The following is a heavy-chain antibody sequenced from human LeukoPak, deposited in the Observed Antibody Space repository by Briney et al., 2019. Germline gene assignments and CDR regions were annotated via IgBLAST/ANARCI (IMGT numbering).Heavy chain of an antibody. CDR3: VREDTPATAN. Sequence: GGSLRLSCAASGFTFANHAMSWVRQTPGKGLEWVSAISGGGDITYYADSVTGRFTISRDNSKDTLFLQMHSLRPGDTAVYYCVREDTPATANWGQGTLVTISS. CDR1: GFTFANHA. J-gene: IGHJ4*02. CDR2: ISGGGDIT. V-gene: IGHV3-23*01. D-gene: IGHD2-21*02.